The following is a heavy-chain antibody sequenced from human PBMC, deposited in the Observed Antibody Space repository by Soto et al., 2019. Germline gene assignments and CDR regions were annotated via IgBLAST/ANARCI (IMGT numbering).Heavy chain of an antibody. V-gene: IGHV3-23*01. CDR2: MTGSGGDI. D-gene: IGHD2-21*02. CDR3: AKDAVYGDGLWLAGN. Sequence: GGSLRLSCAASGFSVSRYAMMWVRQPPGKGQEWVAGMTGSGGDIRYADPVKGRFTISKANSKNTLYLQMNSLRAEDTAIYYCAKDAVYGDGLWLAGNWGQGTLVTVS. J-gene: IGHJ4*02. CDR1: GFSVSRYA.